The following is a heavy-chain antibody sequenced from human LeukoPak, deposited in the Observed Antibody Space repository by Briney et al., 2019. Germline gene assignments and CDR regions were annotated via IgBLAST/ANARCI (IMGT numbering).Heavy chain of an antibody. Sequence: GGSPRLSCAASGFTFSSYWMHWVRQASGKGLVWVSRINSDGSSTRYADSVKGRFTISRDNAKNTLYLQMNSLRAEDTAVYYCATDYGDYSYWGQGTLVTVSS. CDR2: INSDGSST. V-gene: IGHV3-74*01. CDR1: GFTFSSYW. J-gene: IGHJ4*02. D-gene: IGHD4-17*01. CDR3: ATDYGDYSY.